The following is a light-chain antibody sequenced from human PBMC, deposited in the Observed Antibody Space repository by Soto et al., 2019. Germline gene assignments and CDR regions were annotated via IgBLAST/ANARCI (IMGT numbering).Light chain of an antibody. CDR2: AAS. CDR1: QGISSY. Sequence: DIQLTQSPSFLSASVGDRVTITCRASQGISSYLAWYQQKPGKAPKLLIYAASTLQSGVPSRFSGSGSGTEFTLTISSLQPEDFATYYCQPTGAFGPGTKVDIK. V-gene: IGKV1-9*01. CDR3: QPTGA. J-gene: IGKJ3*01.